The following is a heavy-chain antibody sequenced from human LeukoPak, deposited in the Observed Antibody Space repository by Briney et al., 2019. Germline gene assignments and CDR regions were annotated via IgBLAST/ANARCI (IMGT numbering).Heavy chain of an antibody. J-gene: IGHJ6*03. Sequence: SETLSLTCTVSGGSISSSSYYWGWIRQPPGKGLEWIGSIYYSGSTYYNPSLKSRVTISVDTSKNQFSLKLSSVTAADTAVYYCARGYAYYYYYMDVWGKGTTVTISS. CDR2: IYYSGST. V-gene: IGHV4-39*07. CDR3: ARGYAYYYYYMDV. D-gene: IGHD2-8*01. CDR1: GGSISSSSYY.